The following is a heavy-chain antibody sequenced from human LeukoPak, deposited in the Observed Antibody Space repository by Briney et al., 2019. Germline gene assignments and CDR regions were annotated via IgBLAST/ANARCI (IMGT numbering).Heavy chain of an antibody. V-gene: IGHV3-7*01. Sequence: GGSLRLSCAASTFTFHTYWMSWVRQAPGKGLEWVANIKQDGSEKFYVDSVKGRFTISRDNAEYVLYLQMNSLRAEDTAVYYCAKGRQNSAEDYWGQGTLVTVSS. D-gene: IGHD1/OR15-1a*01. CDR2: IKQDGSEK. CDR3: AKGRQNSAEDY. J-gene: IGHJ4*02. CDR1: TFTFHTYW.